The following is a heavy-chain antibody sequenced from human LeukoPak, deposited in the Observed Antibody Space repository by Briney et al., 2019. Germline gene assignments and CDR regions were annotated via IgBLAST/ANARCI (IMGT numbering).Heavy chain of an antibody. CDR1: GGSFSGYY. CDR3: ARGGGLLRY. J-gene: IGHJ4*02. D-gene: IGHD2-21*01. V-gene: IGHV4-34*01. Sequence: SETLSLTCAVYGGSFSGYYWSWIRQPPGKGLEWVGEINHSGSTNYNPSLKSRVTISVDTSKNQFSLKLSSVTAADTAVYYCARGGGLLRYWGQGTLVAVSS. CDR2: INHSGST.